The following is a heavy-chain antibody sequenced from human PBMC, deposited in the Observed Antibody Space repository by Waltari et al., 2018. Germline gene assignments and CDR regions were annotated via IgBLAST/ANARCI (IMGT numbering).Heavy chain of an antibody. Sequence: QVQLVQSGAEVKKPGASVKVVCKASGYTFTNYPLHWVRQAPGQRLKWMGWIDTDKGDTKYSQDIQGRVSITRDTSASTVFMELSSLRSEDMAVYYCARVGSICSDGACYTVLDYWGQGTLVAVSA. V-gene: IGHV1-3*03. CDR3: ARVGSICSDGACYTVLDY. D-gene: IGHD2-8*01. CDR1: GYTFTNYP. J-gene: IGHJ4*02. CDR2: IDTDKGDT.